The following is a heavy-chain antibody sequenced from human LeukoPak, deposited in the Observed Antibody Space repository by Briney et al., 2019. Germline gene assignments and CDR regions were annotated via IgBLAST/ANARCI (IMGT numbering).Heavy chain of an antibody. CDR1: GGSFSGYY. CDR2: IYYSGST. V-gene: IGHV4-31*11. J-gene: IGHJ4*02. Sequence: PSETLSLTCAVYGGSFSGYYWSWIRQHPGKGLEWIGYIYYSGSTYYNPSLKSRVTISVDTSKNQFSLKLSSVTAADTAVYYCARAPRVEMATIDYFDYWGQGTLVTVSS. CDR3: ARAPRVEMATIDYFDY. D-gene: IGHD5-24*01.